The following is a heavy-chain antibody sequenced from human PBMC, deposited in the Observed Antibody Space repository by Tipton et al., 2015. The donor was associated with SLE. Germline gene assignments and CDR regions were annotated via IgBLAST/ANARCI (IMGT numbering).Heavy chain of an antibody. Sequence: SLRLSCAASGFTFRNHALSWVRQAPGKGLEWGSSISTGGDTTYYADSVRGRFTISRDNSRNTLYLEMNSLRAEDTAVYYCARDPQHSMDVWGKGTTVTVSS. J-gene: IGHJ6*04. CDR2: ISTGGDTT. CDR3: ARDPQHSMDV. CDR1: GFTFRNHA. V-gene: IGHV3-23*01.